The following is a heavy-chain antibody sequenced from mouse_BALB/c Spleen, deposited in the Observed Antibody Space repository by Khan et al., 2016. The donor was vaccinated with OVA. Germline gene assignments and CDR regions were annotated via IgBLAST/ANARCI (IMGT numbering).Heavy chain of an antibody. CDR3: ARSNYYGSGLYAMDY. CDR1: GYTFTSYC. Sequence: DLVKPGASVKLSCKASGYTFTSYCINWIKQRPGQGLEWIGRIAPGSGSTSYNEMFKGTATLTVDTSSSTAYIHLSSLSSEDSAVYLCARSNYYGSGLYAMDYWGQGTSVTVSS. CDR2: IAPGSGST. D-gene: IGHD1-1*01. V-gene: IGHV1S41*01. J-gene: IGHJ4*01.